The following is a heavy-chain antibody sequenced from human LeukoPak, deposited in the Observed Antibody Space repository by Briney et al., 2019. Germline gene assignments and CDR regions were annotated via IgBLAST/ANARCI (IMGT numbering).Heavy chain of an antibody. CDR2: IIPIFGTA. CDR1: GGTFSSYA. V-gene: IGHV1-69*05. Sequence: ASVKVSCKASGGTFSSYAISWVRQAPGQGLEWMGRIIPIFGTANYAQKFQGRVTITTDESTSTAHMELSSLRSEDTAVYYWARGEGYCSGGSCLVDYWGQGTLVTVSS. CDR3: ARGEGYCSGGSCLVDY. J-gene: IGHJ4*02. D-gene: IGHD2-15*01.